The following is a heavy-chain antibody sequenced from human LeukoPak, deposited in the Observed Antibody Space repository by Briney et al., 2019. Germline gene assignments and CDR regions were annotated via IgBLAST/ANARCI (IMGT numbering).Heavy chain of an antibody. Sequence: GASVKVSCKASGYTFTSYDINWVRQATGQGLEWMGWMNPNSGNTGYAQKFQGRVTMTRDTSISTAYMELSRLRSDDTAVYYCARDVVVVPAPSSGFDPWGQGTLVTVSS. CDR3: ARDVVVVPAPSSGFDP. V-gene: IGHV1-8*01. D-gene: IGHD2-2*01. J-gene: IGHJ5*02. CDR2: MNPNSGNT. CDR1: GYTFTSYD.